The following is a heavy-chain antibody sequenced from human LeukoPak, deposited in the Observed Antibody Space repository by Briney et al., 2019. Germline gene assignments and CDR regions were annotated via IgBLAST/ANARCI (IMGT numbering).Heavy chain of an antibody. CDR1: VGSLSSYY. Sequence: SEPLSLTCTVSVGSLSSYYWIWIRQPPGKGLVWIGYNYYSGSNNYNPSLKSRVTISVDTSKNQFSLKLSSVTAADTAVYYCASLWAAAGTWDYYYYMDVWGKGTTVTVSS. J-gene: IGHJ6*03. CDR3: ASLWAAAGTWDYYYYMDV. CDR2: NYYSGSN. V-gene: IGHV4-59*01. D-gene: IGHD6-13*01.